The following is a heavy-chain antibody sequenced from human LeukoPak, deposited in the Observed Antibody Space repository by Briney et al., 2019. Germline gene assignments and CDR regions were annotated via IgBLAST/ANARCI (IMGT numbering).Heavy chain of an antibody. CDR3: ARAPSEIGGYYPEYFRH. Sequence: GGSLRLSCAASGFTFSNYWMHWVRHAPGKGLVWVSRIKSDGRTNYADSVKGRFTISRDNAKNTVSLQMNSLRAEDTGVYYCARAPSEIGGYYPEYFRHWGQGTLVTVSS. V-gene: IGHV3-74*01. CDR2: IKSDGRT. D-gene: IGHD3-22*01. J-gene: IGHJ1*01. CDR1: GFTFSNYW.